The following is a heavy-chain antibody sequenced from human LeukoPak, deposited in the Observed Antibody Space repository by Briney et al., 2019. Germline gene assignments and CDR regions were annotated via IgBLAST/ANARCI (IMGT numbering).Heavy chain of an antibody. J-gene: IGHJ6*03. D-gene: IGHD3-3*01. CDR1: GFTFSSYG. V-gene: IGHV3-30*02. CDR3: AKTFWSGYYPHYYYMDV. CDR2: IRYDGSNK. Sequence: GGSLRLSCAASGFTFSSYGMHWVRQAPGKGLEWVAFIRYDGSNKYYADSVKGRFTISRDNSKNTLYLQMNSLRAEDTAVYYCAKTFWSGYYPHYYYMDVWGKGTTVTVSS.